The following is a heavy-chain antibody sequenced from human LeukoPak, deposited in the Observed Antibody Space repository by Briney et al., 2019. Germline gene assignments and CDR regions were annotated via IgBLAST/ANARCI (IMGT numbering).Heavy chain of an antibody. J-gene: IGHJ4*02. CDR2: ISSSGSTI. CDR1: GFTFSSYG. Sequence: PRGSLRLSCAASGFTFSSYGMNWVRQAPGKGLEWVSYISSSGSTIYYADSVKGRFTISRDNAKNSLYLQMNSLRAEDTAVYYCARGKVFWSGYGYCFDYWGQGTLVTVSS. CDR3: ARGKVFWSGYGYCFDY. D-gene: IGHD3-3*01. V-gene: IGHV3-48*03.